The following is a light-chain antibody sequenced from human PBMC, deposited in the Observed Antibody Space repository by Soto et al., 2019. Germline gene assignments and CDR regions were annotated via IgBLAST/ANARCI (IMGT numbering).Light chain of an antibody. CDR3: QQYGSSPT. Sequence: EIVLTQSPATLSLSPGERATLSCGASQSINSNYLAWYQQKPGLAPRLVIYDTSRRAPGIPDRLTGSGSGTDFSLTIIRLEPEYSAIYYCQQYGSSPTFGQGTRLEIK. CDR2: DTS. J-gene: IGKJ5*01. CDR1: QSINSNY. V-gene: IGKV3D-20*01.